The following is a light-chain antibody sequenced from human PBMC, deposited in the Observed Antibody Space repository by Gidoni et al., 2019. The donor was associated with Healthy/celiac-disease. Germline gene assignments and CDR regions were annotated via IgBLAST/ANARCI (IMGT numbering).Light chain of an antibody. CDR1: QSISSY. Sequence: DIQMTKSPSSLSASVGDRVTITCRASQSISSYLNWYQQKPGKAPKLLIYAASSLQRGVPSRFSGSGSGTDFTLTISSLQPEAFATYYCQQSYSTPLTFGGGTKVEIK. V-gene: IGKV1-39*01. CDR2: AAS. J-gene: IGKJ4*01. CDR3: QQSYSTPLT.